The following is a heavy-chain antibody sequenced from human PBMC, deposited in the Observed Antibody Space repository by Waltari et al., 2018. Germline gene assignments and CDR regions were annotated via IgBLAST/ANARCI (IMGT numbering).Heavy chain of an antibody. Sequence: QVQLVESGAEVVKPGSSVTVSCKASGGTFGSSGISWVQQAPGQGLEWMGRIIPLFGTANYAQNFQGRVTITADTSTGTAYVELRSLRSEDTAMYYCARGSVTAKIAFDLWGQGTMVIVSS. V-gene: IGHV1-69*13. CDR3: ARGSVTAKIAFDL. D-gene: IGHD2-21*02. J-gene: IGHJ3*01. CDR2: IIPLFGTA. CDR1: GGTFGSSG.